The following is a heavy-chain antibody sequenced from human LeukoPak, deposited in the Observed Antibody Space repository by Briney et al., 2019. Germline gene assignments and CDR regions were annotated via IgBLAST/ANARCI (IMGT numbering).Heavy chain of an antibody. CDR1: GFTFSTYW. CDR3: VRVVLEPVDN. D-gene: IGHD1-1*01. J-gene: IGHJ4*02. V-gene: IGHV3-74*01. CDR2: INPDGRGT. Sequence: GGPRGLSGAASGFTFSTYWMHWVRQAPGKGLVWVSRINPDGRGTDYADSVKARFTISTDNATNTLYLHMNTLRPHDTPGNYLVRVVLEPVDNWGQGTRVTVFS.